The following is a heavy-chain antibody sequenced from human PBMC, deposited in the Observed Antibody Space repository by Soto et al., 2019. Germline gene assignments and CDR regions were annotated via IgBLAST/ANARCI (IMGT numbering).Heavy chain of an antibody. J-gene: IGHJ6*02. Sequence: QVQLVQSGAEVKKPGASVKVSCKASGYTFTDYYMHWVRQAPGQGLEWMGWIDPNSGDTNYAQKFQGRVTMTRDTSISTAYMELSSLRSDDTAVYYCARGDYSVYYYHYVMDVWGQGTTVTVSS. CDR2: IDPNSGDT. CDR1: GYTFTDYY. V-gene: IGHV1-2*02. D-gene: IGHD4-4*01. CDR3: ARGDYSVYYYHYVMDV.